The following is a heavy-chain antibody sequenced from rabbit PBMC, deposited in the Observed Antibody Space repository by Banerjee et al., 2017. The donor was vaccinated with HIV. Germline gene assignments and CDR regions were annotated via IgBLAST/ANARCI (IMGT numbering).Heavy chain of an antibody. J-gene: IGHJ2*01. CDR1: GFSFSNKYV. CDR3: ARGGVASTGYTYAFDP. Sequence: QSLEESGGDLVKPEGSLTLTCTASGFSFSNKYVMCWVRQAPGKGLEWIACINTSSGNTVYASWAKGRFTISRTSTTVDLKMTSLTAADTATYFCARGGVASTGYTYAFDPWGPGTLVTVS. V-gene: IGHV1S40*01. D-gene: IGHD1-1*01. CDR2: INTSSGNT.